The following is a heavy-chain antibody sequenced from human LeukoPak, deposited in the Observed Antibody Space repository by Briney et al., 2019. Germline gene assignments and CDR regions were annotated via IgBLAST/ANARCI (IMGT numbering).Heavy chain of an antibody. D-gene: IGHD3-3*01. CDR1: VGSISSGSYY. CDR3: ARGAYDFWSGYYTRAFDC. Sequence: SQTLSLTCTVSVGSISSGSYYWSWIRQPAGKGLEWIGRIYTNGSINYNPSLKSRHTISVDTSKNQLSLKLSSVTAADTAVYYCARGAYDFWSGYYTRAFDCWGQGTLVTVSS. CDR2: IYTNGSI. J-gene: IGHJ4*02. V-gene: IGHV4-61*02.